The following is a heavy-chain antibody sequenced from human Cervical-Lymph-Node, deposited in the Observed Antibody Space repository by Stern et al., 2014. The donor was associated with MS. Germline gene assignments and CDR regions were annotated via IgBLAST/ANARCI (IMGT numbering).Heavy chain of an antibody. J-gene: IGHJ1*01. Sequence: VQLVESGGGVVQTGRSLRLSCAASGFIFSTSGMHWVRQAPGKGLEWVALIWYDGSEKHYADSVKGRFPISKDNSKNRLYLEMNTLRAEDTAVYYCARDIDSSGNLYLQHWGQGPLVTVSP. D-gene: IGHD6-19*01. CDR3: ARDIDSSGNLYLQH. V-gene: IGHV3-33*01. CDR1: GFIFSTSG. CDR2: IWYDGSEK.